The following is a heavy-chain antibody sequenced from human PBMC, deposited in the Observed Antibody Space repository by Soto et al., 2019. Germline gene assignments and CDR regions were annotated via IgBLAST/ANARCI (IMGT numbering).Heavy chain of an antibody. V-gene: IGHV3-23*01. Sequence: GGSLRLSCAASGFTFSSYDMHWVRQATGKGLEWVSATSGSGRNTYYADSVKGRFTISRDNSKNTLYLQMNSLRAEDTAVYYCAKEGGRGGGYFDYWGQGTLVTVSS. D-gene: IGHD3-16*01. CDR2: TSGSGRNT. CDR1: GFTFSSYD. CDR3: AKEGGRGGGYFDY. J-gene: IGHJ4*02.